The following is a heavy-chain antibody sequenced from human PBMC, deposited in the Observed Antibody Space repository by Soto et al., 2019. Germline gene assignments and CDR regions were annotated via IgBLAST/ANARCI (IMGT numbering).Heavy chain of an antibody. V-gene: IGHV1-69*17. CDR2: IIPIFGIT. Sequence: QVQLVKSGAEVKKPGSSVRVSCKASGGTSSYAINWVRQAPGQGLEWMGGIIPIFGITKYAQKFLGRVTITADKSTTTAYMELSSLRSEDTAVYYCASKNYYDSSGYPYYFDHWGQGTLVTVSS. CDR3: ASKNYYDSSGYPYYFDH. D-gene: IGHD3-22*01. CDR1: GGTSSYA. J-gene: IGHJ4*02.